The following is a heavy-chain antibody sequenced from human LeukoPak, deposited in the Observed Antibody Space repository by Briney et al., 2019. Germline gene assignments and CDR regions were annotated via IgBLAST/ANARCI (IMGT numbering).Heavy chain of an antibody. V-gene: IGHV3-23*01. CDR2: ISGSGGST. J-gene: IGHJ6*02. CDR3: AKDRLKRGAAAGKEYYYGMDV. D-gene: IGHD6-13*01. Sequence: GGPLRLSCAASGFTFSSYAMSWVRQAPGKGLEWVSAISGSGGSTYYADSVKGRFTISRDNSKNTLYLQMNSLRAEDTAVYYCAKDRLKRGAAAGKEYYYGMDVWGQGTTVTVSS. CDR1: GFTFSSYA.